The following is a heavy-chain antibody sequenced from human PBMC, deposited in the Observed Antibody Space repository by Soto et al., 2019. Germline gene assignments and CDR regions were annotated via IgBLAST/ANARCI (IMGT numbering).Heavy chain of an antibody. V-gene: IGHV1-46*01. Sequence: GASVKVSCKASGYTFTSYYMHWVRQAPGQGLEWMGIINPNGGSTSYAQKFQGRVTMTRDTSTSTVYMELSSLRSEDTAVYYCARDDDFWSGWGLDYYYGMDVWGQGTTVTVSS. CDR2: INPNGGST. J-gene: IGHJ6*02. CDR1: GYTFTSYY. CDR3: ARDDDFWSGWGLDYYYGMDV. D-gene: IGHD3-3*01.